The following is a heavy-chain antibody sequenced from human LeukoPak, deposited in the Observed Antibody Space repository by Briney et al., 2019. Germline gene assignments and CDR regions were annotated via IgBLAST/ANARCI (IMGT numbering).Heavy chain of an antibody. D-gene: IGHD3/OR15-3a*01. J-gene: IGHJ4*02. CDR3: VRHFGT. V-gene: IGHV4-59*08. CDR1: GGSISTYY. Sequence: SETLSLTCTVSGGSISTYYWNWIRQPPGKGLEWIGYIYHSRSTNYNPSLQSRVTISVDTSKNQFSLKLRSVTAADTAVYYCVRHFGTWGQGTLVTVSS. CDR2: IYHSRST.